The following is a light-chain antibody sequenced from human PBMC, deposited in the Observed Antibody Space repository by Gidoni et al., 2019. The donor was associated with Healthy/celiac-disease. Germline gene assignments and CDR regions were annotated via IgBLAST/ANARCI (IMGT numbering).Light chain of an antibody. Sequence: IQLTQSPSSLSASVGDRVTITCQANQDISNYLNWYQQKQGKAPKLLIYDASKLETGVPSRFSGSGSGTDFTFTISSLQPEDIATYYCQQYDDLPLFTFGPGTKVDIK. CDR3: QQYDDLPLFT. J-gene: IGKJ3*01. CDR1: QDISNY. CDR2: DAS. V-gene: IGKV1-33*01.